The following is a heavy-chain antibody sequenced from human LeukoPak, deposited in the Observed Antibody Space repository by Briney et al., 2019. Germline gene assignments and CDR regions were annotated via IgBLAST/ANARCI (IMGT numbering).Heavy chain of an antibody. CDR2: IGGDGGGT. CDR1: GFTFDYYA. V-gene: IGHV3-43*02. D-gene: IGHD2-2*01. CDR3: AKYYNNDCSNSYFDY. Sequence: PGGSLRLSCAASGFTFDYYAMHWVRQAPGRGLEWVSLIGGDGGGTSYADSVKGRFTISRDNSKNSLYLQMNSLRTEDTALYYCAKYYNNDCSNSYFDYWGQGTLVTVSS. J-gene: IGHJ4*02.